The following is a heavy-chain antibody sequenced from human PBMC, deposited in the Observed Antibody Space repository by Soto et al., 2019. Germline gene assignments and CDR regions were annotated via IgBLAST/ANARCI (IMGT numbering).Heavy chain of an antibody. CDR1: GFTFISYA. CDR3: AKDHEITMIVVVITPFGY. Sequence: GGPMRVPSAASGFTFISYAMSWVRHAPGKGVEWVSAISGSGGSTYYADSVKGRFTISRDNSKNTLYLQMNSLRAEDTAVYYCAKDHEITMIVVVITPFGYWGQGTLVTVSS. J-gene: IGHJ4*02. D-gene: IGHD3-22*01. V-gene: IGHV3-23*01. CDR2: ISGSGGST.